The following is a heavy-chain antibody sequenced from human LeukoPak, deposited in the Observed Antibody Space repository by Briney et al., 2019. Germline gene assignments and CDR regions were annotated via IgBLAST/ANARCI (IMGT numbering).Heavy chain of an antibody. CDR1: GGTFGNFA. CDR3: ARGMALELLDWFDP. V-gene: IGHV1-69*06. D-gene: IGHD1-7*01. Sequence: SVKVSCKASGGTFGNFAFSWVRQAPGQGLEWMGGIIPLYNTANSAEKFQGRVTFSADKSTSTAYMELSRLRSDDTAVYYCARGMALELLDWFDPWGQGTLVTVSS. CDR2: IIPLYNTA. J-gene: IGHJ5*02.